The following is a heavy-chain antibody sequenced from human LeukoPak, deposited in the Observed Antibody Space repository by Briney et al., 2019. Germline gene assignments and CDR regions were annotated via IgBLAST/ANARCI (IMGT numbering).Heavy chain of an antibody. CDR1: GFTFSSYA. CDR2: ISGSGGST. Sequence: GGSLRLSCAASGFTFSSYAMSWVRQAPGKGLGWVSAISGSGGSTYYADSVKGRFTISRDNSKNTLYLQMNSLRAEDTAVYYCAKTPFGISWVLYAFDIWGQGTMVTVSS. V-gene: IGHV3-23*01. J-gene: IGHJ3*02. D-gene: IGHD1-14*01. CDR3: AKTPFGISWVLYAFDI.